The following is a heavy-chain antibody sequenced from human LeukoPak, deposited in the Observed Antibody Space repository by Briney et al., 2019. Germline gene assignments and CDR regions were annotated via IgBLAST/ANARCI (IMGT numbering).Heavy chain of an antibody. CDR2: ISSGSEK. Sequence: PGRSPRLSCEASGFTFSIFPMHWVRQTPGKGLEWVALISSGSEKYYADSVKGRFTISRDNSKNMLYLQMNSLRADDTAVYYCARDLELSAVYYFDSWGQGTLVIVSS. J-gene: IGHJ4*02. CDR3: ARDLELSAVYYFDS. CDR1: GFTFSIFP. V-gene: IGHV3-30*04. D-gene: IGHD3-3*01.